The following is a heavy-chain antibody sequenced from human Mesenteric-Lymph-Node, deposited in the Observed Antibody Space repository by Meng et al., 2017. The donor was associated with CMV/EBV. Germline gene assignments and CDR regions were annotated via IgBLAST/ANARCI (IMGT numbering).Heavy chain of an antibody. CDR2: IYYSGST. J-gene: IGHJ2*01. D-gene: IGHD2-2*01. CDR3: ARWHCSSTSCNYWYFDL. V-gene: IGHV4-59*01. CDR1: GGSISSYY. Sequence: ESLKISCTVSGGSISSYYWSWIRQPPGKGLEWIGYIYYSGSTNYNPSLKSRVTISVDTSKNQFSLKLSSVTAADTAVYYCARWHCSSTSCNYWYFDLWGRGTLVTVSS.